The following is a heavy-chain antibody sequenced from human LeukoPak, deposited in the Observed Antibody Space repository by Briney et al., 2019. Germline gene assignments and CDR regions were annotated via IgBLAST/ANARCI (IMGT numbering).Heavy chain of an antibody. Sequence: GGSLRLSCATSGFTFSSYDMHWVRQAPGKGLEWVTLISYDGSNKYYADSVKGRFTISRDNSKNTLYLQMTSLRAEDTAVCYCARDADIAVAGHFDYWGQGTLVTVSS. CDR1: GFTFSSYD. CDR3: ARDADIAVAGHFDY. CDR2: ISYDGSNK. J-gene: IGHJ4*02. V-gene: IGHV3-30*04. D-gene: IGHD6-19*01.